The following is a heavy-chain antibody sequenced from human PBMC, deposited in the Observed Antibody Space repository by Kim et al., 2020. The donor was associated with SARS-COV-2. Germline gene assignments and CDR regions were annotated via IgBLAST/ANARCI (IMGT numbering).Heavy chain of an antibody. Sequence: GGKTNHAGPVKGRFTISGDDSKNMLYMQMSSLKTEDTAVYYCNTGVLTFDSWGQGTPVTVSS. D-gene: IGHD3-9*01. CDR2: GGKT. V-gene: IGHV3-15*06. J-gene: IGHJ4*02. CDR3: NTGVLTFDS.